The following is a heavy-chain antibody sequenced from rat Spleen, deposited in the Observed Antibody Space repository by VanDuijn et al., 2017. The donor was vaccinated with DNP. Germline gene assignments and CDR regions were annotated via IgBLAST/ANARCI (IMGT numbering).Heavy chain of an antibody. D-gene: IGHD1-4*01. V-gene: IGHV3-3*01. CDR1: GYSITSDYR. J-gene: IGHJ2*01. CDR2: INSAGTT. Sequence: EVQLQESGPGLVKPSQSLSLTCSVTGYSITSDYRWNWFRKFPGNKLEWMGYINSAGTTNSNPSLKSRISITRDTSKNQFFLQVNSITTEDTATYYCARSTDCGCNWDYWGQGVMVPVSS. CDR3: ARSTDCGCNWDY.